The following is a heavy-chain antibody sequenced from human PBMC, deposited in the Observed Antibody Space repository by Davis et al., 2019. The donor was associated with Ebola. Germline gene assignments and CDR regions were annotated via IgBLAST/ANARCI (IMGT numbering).Heavy chain of an antibody. CDR2: ISSSASYK. V-gene: IGHV3-11*06. Sequence: GESLKISCPASGFSVSSNYMSWIRQAPGKGPEWVSSISSSASYKNYADSVKGRFTISRDDAKKSLYLQMDSLRAEDTAVYYCAQQLGDYGGNALRYWGQGTLVTVSS. D-gene: IGHD4-23*01. J-gene: IGHJ4*02. CDR1: GFSVSSNY. CDR3: AQQLGDYGGNALRY.